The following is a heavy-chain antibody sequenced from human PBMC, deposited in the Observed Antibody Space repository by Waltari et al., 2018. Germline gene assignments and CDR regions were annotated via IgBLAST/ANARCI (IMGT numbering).Heavy chain of an antibody. Sequence: QVQLQESVPGLVKPSETLSLTCTVSGGSISSYYWRWIRQPAGKGLEWIGRIYTSGSTNYNPSLKSRVTMSVDTSKNQFSLKLSSVTAADTAVYYCARDTVGATTGSFDYWGQGTLVTVSS. D-gene: IGHD1-26*01. CDR2: IYTSGST. CDR3: ARDTVGATTGSFDY. J-gene: IGHJ4*02. V-gene: IGHV4-4*07. CDR1: GGSISSYY.